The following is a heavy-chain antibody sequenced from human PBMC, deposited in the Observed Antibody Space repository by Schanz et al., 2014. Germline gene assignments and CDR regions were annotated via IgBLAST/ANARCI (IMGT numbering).Heavy chain of an antibody. D-gene: IGHD3-10*01. J-gene: IGHJ5*02. CDR2: ISHDGTT. CDR1: GGSFSAYH. Sequence: QVQLQQWGAGLLKPSETLSLICVINGGSFSAYHWSWLRQSPGKGPEWIGEISHDGTTNYNPSLKSRVTISGDTSKNQFSLNLTSVTAADTAVYYCASRRRMGISMVRWILKGWFDPWGQGTLXTVSS. V-gene: IGHV4-34*02. CDR3: ASRRRMGISMVRWILKGWFDP.